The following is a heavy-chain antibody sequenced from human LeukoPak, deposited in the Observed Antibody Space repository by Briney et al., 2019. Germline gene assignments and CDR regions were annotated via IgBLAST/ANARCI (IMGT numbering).Heavy chain of an antibody. V-gene: IGHV4-4*07. Sequence: SETLSLTCTVSGGSISSYYWSWIRQPAGKGLEWIGRIYTSGSTNYNPSLKSRVTISVDTSKNQFSLKLSSVTAADTAVYYYPRDHLDSSGYFDAFDIWGQGTMVTVSS. CDR1: GGSISSYY. CDR2: IYTSGST. D-gene: IGHD3-22*01. J-gene: IGHJ3*02. CDR3: PRDHLDSSGYFDAFDI.